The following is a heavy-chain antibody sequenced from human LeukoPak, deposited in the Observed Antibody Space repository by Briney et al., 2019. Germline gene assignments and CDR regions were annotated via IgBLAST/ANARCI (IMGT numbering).Heavy chain of an antibody. CDR3: ARSGSYGLQYFDY. J-gene: IGHJ4*02. Sequence: RPGGSLRLSCAASGFTFDDYGMSWVRHAPRKGLEWVSGINWNGGSTAYADSVKGRFTISRDNAKNSLYLQMNSLRAEDTALYHCARSGSYGLQYFDYWGQGTLVTVSS. D-gene: IGHD1-26*01. CDR1: GFTFDDYG. CDR2: INWNGGST. V-gene: IGHV3-20*01.